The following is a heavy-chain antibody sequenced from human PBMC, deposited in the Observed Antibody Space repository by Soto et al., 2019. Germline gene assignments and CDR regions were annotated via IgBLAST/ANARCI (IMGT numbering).Heavy chain of an antibody. V-gene: IGHV3-20*01. Sequence: GGSLRLSCAASGFTFDDYGMSWVRQAPGKGLEWVSGINWNGGSTGYADSVKGRFTISRDNAKNSLYLQMNSLRAEDTALYHCVKDIVVVPAAMAGGSRFGSDYWGQGTLVTVSS. CDR2: INWNGGST. CDR3: VKDIVVVPAAMAGGSRFGSDY. D-gene: IGHD2-2*01. CDR1: GFTFDDYG. J-gene: IGHJ4*02.